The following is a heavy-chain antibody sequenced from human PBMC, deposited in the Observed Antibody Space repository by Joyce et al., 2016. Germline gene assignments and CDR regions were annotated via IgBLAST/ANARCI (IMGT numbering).Heavy chain of an antibody. V-gene: IGHV3-30*18. J-gene: IGHJ3*02. Sequence: QVQLVESGGGVVQPGRSLRLSCAASGFNFRAYGIHWVRQAPGKGLEWVAFISYDGGHKYSAKFVKGRFTISRDNSKNTLYLQMNSLRAEDTAVYYCAKDKQIYGDIPDSFDIWGQGTMVTVSS. CDR1: GFNFRAYG. D-gene: IGHD2-21*02. CDR2: ISYDGGHK. CDR3: AKDKQIYGDIPDSFDI.